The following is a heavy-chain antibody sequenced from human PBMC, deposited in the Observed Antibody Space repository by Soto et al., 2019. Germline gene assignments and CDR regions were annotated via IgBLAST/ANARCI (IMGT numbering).Heavy chain of an antibody. CDR2: ITSSGKTT. CDR3: ARDGGTDYYGMDV. V-gene: IGHV3-48*03. Sequence: PGGSLRLSCAASGFSFSIYEMDWVRQAPGMGLEWISYITSSGKTTYYADSVKGRFTISRDNAKNSLFLQMNSLRAEDTAVYYCARDGGTDYYGMDVWGPGTTVTV. CDR1: GFSFSIYE. D-gene: IGHD3-16*01. J-gene: IGHJ6*02.